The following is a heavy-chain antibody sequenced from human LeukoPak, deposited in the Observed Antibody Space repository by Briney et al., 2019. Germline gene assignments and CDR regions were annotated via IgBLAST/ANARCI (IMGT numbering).Heavy chain of an antibody. CDR3: ARKGDPAMARDDAFDI. V-gene: IGHV3-48*03. J-gene: IGHJ3*02. Sequence: PGGSLRLSCAASGFTFSSYEMNWVRQAPGKGLEWVSYISSSGSTIYYADSVKGRFTISRDSAKNSLYLQMNSLRAEDTAVYYCARKGDPAMARDDAFDIWGQGTMVTVSS. D-gene: IGHD5-18*01. CDR2: ISSSGSTI. CDR1: GFTFSSYE.